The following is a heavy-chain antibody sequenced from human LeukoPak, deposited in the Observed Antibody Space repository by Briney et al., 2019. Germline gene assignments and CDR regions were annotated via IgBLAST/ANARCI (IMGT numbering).Heavy chain of an antibody. CDR2: ISAYNGNT. D-gene: IGHD3-3*01. CDR3: AKTYYDFWSGYDGGNWFDP. V-gene: IGHV1-18*01. Sequence: ASVKVPCKASGYTFTSYGISWVRQAPGQGLEWMGWISAYNGNTNYAQKLQGRVTMTTDTSTSTAYMELRSLRSDDTAVYYCAKTYYDFWSGYDGGNWFDPWGQGTLVTVSS. J-gene: IGHJ5*02. CDR1: GYTFTSYG.